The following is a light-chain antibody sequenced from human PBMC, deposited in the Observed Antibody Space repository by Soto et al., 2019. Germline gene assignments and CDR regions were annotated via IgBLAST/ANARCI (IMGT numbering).Light chain of an antibody. J-gene: IGKJ2*01. CDR3: QQYYDTPYT. CDR1: ESVLYSPNNKNY. V-gene: IGKV4-1*01. Sequence: DIVMTQSPDSLPVSLGERATINCKSSESVLYSPNNKNYLAWYQQKPGQSPQLLIYWASTRASGVPDRFSGSGSGKDFTLTFSNLQAEDVAVYYCQQYYDTPYTFGQGTKLEIK. CDR2: WAS.